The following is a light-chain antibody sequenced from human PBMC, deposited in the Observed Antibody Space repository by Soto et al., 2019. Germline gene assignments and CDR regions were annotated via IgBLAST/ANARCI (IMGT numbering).Light chain of an antibody. J-gene: IGLJ3*02. CDR2: RDS. V-gene: IGLV3-9*01. Sequence: YELTQPLSVSVALGQTATITCGGNNIGSKNVHWYQQKPGQAPVLVIYRDSNRPSGIPERFSGSNSGNTATLTISRAQAGDAADYYCQVWDSSTARVFGGGTKLTVL. CDR1: NIGSKN. CDR3: QVWDSSTARV.